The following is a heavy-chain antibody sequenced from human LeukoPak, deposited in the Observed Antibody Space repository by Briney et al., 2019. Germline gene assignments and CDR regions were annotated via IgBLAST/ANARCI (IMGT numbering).Heavy chain of an antibody. D-gene: IGHD3-10*01. J-gene: IGHJ4*02. CDR3: AKESSASYYFDY. Sequence: GGSLRLSCAAPGSTFSSNGMYWVRQAPGKGLEWVAFIPYDGRNTYYADSVKGRFTISRDTSKNTLYLQMINLRAEDTAVYYCAKESSASYYFDYWGQGTLVTVSS. CDR1: GSTFSSNG. V-gene: IGHV3-30*02. CDR2: IPYDGRNT.